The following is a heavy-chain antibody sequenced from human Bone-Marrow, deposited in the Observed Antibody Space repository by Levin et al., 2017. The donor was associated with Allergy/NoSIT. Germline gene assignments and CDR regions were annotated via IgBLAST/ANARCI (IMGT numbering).Heavy chain of an antibody. D-gene: IGHD1-26*01. Sequence: GESLKISCAASGFTFTSYAMSWVRQAPGKGLEWVSSTGGGGRTTYYADSVKGRFTISRDNSNNTLYLQMSGLRADDTAIYYCAKFSPTGSYFWYFDHWGQGALVTVSS. CDR2: TGGGGRTT. J-gene: IGHJ4*02. V-gene: IGHV3-23*01. CDR3: AKFSPTGSYFWYFDH. CDR1: GFTFTSYA.